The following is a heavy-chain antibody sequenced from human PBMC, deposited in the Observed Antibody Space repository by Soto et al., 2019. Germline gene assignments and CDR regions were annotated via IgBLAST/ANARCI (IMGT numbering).Heavy chain of an antibody. CDR1: GGSISSGGYY. D-gene: IGHD3-22*01. V-gene: IGHV4-31*02. CDR2: IYYSGST. Sequence: SETLSLTWTVSGGSISSGGYYWSWIRQHPGKGLEWIGYIYYSGSTYYNPSLKSRVTISVDTSKNQFSLKLSSVTAADTAVYYCARDLYYYDSSGVLYYYYYGMDVWGQGTTVTVSS. CDR3: ARDLYYYDSSGVLYYYYYGMDV. J-gene: IGHJ6*02.